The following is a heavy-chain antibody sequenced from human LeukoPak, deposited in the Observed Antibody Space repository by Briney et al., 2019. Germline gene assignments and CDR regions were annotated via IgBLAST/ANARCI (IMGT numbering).Heavy chain of an antibody. J-gene: IGHJ4*02. CDR3: AKSIFGVVGLDY. CDR1: GFTFRSYV. D-gene: IGHD3-3*01. V-gene: IGHV3-30*02. CDR2: IRSDGSNK. Sequence: GGSLRLSCAASGFTFRSYVMHWVRQAPGKGLEWVAFIRSDGSNKYYTDSVKGRFTISRDNSKNTLCLQMNTLRTEDTAVYYCAKSIFGVVGLDYWGQGTLVTVSS.